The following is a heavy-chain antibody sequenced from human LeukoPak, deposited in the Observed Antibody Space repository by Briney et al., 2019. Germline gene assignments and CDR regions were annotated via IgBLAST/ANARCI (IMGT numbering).Heavy chain of an antibody. CDR2: ISYDGSNK. Sequence: GGSLRLSCAASGFTFSSYGMHWVRQAPGKGLEWVAVISYDGSNKYSADSVKGRFTISRDNSKNTLYLQMSSLRAEDTALYYCAKKRESSPTSFDNWGQGTLVTVSS. D-gene: IGHD2/OR15-2a*01. V-gene: IGHV3-30*18. CDR3: AKKRESSPTSFDN. CDR1: GFTFSSYG. J-gene: IGHJ4*02.